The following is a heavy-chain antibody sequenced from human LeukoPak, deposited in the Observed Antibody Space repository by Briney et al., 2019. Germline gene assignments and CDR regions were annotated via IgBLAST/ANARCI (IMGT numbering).Heavy chain of an antibody. CDR1: GFTFSSYW. CDR2: IKQDGSEK. D-gene: IGHD1-7*01. V-gene: IGHV3-7*01. Sequence: GGSLRLSCAASGFTFSSYWMSWVRQAPGKGLEWVANIKQDGSEKYYVDSVKGRFTISRDNAKNSLFLQMNSLRAEDTAVYYCASAPNYAYFDSWGQGTLVTVSP. J-gene: IGHJ4*02. CDR3: ASAPNYAYFDS.